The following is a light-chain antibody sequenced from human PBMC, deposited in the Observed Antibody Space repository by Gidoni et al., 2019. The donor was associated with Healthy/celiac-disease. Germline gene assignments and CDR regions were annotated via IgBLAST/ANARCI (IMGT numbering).Light chain of an antibody. V-gene: IGKV1-39*01. CDR1: QSISSY. Sequence: DIHMTQSPSSLSASVGDSVTIPCRASQSISSYLKWYQQKPGKAPKLLIYAASSLQSGVPSRCSGSGAGTDFTLTISRLQPEDFATYYSQQSYSTPPTFGQXTKVEIK. J-gene: IGKJ1*01. CDR2: AAS. CDR3: QQSYSTPPT.